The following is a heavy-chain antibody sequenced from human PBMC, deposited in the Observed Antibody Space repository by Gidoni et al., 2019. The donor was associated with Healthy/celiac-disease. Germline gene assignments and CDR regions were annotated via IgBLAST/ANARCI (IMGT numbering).Heavy chain of an antibody. CDR3: ARDHSLYSSSWYGT. J-gene: IGHJ5*02. D-gene: IGHD6-13*01. CDR2: IYYSGST. Sequence: QLQLQESGPGLVKPSETLSLTCTVSGGSISSSSYYWGWIRQPPGKGLEWIGSIYYSGSTYYNPSLKSRVTISVDTSKNQFSLKLSSVTAADTAVYYCARDHSLYSSSWYGTWGQGTLVTVSS. CDR1: GGSISSSSYY. V-gene: IGHV4-39*07.